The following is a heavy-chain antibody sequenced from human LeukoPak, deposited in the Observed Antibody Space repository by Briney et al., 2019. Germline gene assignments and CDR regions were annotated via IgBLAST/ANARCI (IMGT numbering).Heavy chain of an antibody. D-gene: IGHD1-7*01. Sequence: PGASVKVSCKASGYTFTSYYMHWVRQAPGQGLEWMGIINPSGGSTSYAQKFQGRVTMTRDTSTSTVYMELSSLRSEDTAVYYCAREYGTTLGGYYYYGMDVWGQGTTVTVSS. CDR3: AREYGTTLGGYYYYGMDV. V-gene: IGHV1-46*01. CDR1: GYTFTSYY. J-gene: IGHJ6*02. CDR2: INPSGGST.